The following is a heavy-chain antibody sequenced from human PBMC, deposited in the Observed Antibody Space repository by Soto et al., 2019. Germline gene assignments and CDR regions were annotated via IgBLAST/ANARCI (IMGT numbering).Heavy chain of an antibody. CDR3: ARTLGLGYCSSTSCYTGGYYYYGMDV. J-gene: IGHJ6*02. CDR1: GGTFSSYA. D-gene: IGHD2-2*02. Sequence: SVKVSCKASGGTFSSYAISWVRQAPGQGLEWMGGIIPIFGTANYAQKFQGRVTITADESTSTAYMELSSLRSEDTAVYYCARTLGLGYCSSTSCYTGGYYYYGMDVWGQGTTVTVSS. CDR2: IIPIFGTA. V-gene: IGHV1-69*13.